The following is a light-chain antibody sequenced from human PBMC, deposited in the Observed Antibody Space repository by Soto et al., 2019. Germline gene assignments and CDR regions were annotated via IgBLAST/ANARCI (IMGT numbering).Light chain of an antibody. J-gene: IGLJ1*01. CDR1: SSNIGAGYD. Sequence: QLVLTQPPSVSGAPGQRVTISCTGSSSNIGAGYDVHWYQELPGTAPKLLIYGNSNRPSGVPDRFSGSKSGTSASLAITGLQAEDEADYYCQSYDSSLIGYVFGTGTKLTVL. CDR2: GNS. V-gene: IGLV1-40*01. CDR3: QSYDSSLIGYV.